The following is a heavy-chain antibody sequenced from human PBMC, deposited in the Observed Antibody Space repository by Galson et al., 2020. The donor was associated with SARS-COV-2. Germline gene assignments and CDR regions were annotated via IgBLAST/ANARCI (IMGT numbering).Heavy chain of an antibody. D-gene: IGHD7-27*01. V-gene: IGHV6-1*01. Sequence: SQTLSLTCAISGDSVSSYSAAWNWIRQSPSRGLEWLGRTYRRLKWQTEYAPSVKSRITINADTSKNQISLQLNSVTPEDTAIYYCARGCGLGTCWGFDPWGQGTLVTVSS. CDR1: GDSVSSYSAA. J-gene: IGHJ5*02. CDR3: ARGCGLGTCWGFDP. CDR2: TYRRLKWQT.